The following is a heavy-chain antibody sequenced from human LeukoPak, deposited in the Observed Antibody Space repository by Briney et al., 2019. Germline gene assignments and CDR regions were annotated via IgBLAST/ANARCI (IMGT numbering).Heavy chain of an antibody. V-gene: IGHV3-74*01. CDR1: GFTFSSYW. CDR2: INSDGSST. CDR3: ARDDFTISLGGDAFDI. D-gene: IGHD3-3*01. J-gene: IGHJ3*02. Sequence: GGSLRLSCAASGFTFSSYWMTWVRQAPGKGLVWVSRINSDGSSTSYADSVKGRFTISRDNAKNTLYLQMNSLRAEDTAVYYCARDDFTISLGGDAFDIWGQGTMVTVSS.